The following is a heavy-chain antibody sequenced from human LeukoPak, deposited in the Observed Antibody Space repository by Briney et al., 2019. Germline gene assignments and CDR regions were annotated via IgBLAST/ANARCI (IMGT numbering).Heavy chain of an antibody. J-gene: IGHJ5*02. Sequence: GVLRLSCAASGFTFSSYAMHWVRQAPGKGLEWVAVISYDGSNKYYADSVKGRFTISRDNSKNTLYLQMNSLRAEDTAVYYCARDPVSGSYYPPNWFDPWGQGTLVTVSS. CDR2: ISYDGSNK. CDR1: GFTFSSYA. CDR3: ARDPVSGSYYPPNWFDP. V-gene: IGHV3-30-3*01. D-gene: IGHD3-10*01.